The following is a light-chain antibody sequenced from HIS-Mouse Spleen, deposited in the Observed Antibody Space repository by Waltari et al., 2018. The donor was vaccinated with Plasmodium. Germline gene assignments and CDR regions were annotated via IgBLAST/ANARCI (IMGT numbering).Light chain of an antibody. CDR3: CSYAGSSTFV. CDR1: SSDVGSYNL. CDR2: EGS. J-gene: IGLJ3*02. Sequence: QSALTQPASVSGSPGQSITISCPGTSSDVGSYNLVSWYQQHPGKAPKLMIYEGSKRPSGVSNRCSGSKSGNTASLTISGLQAEDEADYYCCSYAGSSTFVFGGGTKLTVL. V-gene: IGLV2-23*03.